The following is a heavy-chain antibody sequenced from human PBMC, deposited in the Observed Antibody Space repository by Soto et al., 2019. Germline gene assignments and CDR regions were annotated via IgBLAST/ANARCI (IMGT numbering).Heavy chain of an antibody. CDR2: IIPIFGTA. CDR1: GGTFSSYA. J-gene: IGHJ3*02. D-gene: IGHD5-18*01. CDR3: ARDLRGSQEMDTIDRDAFDI. Sequence: QVQLVQSGAEVKKPGSSVKVSCKASGGTFSSYAISWVRQAPGQGLEWMGGIIPIFGTANYAQKFQGRVTITADESTSTAYMELSSRRSEDTAVYYCARDLRGSQEMDTIDRDAFDIWGQGTMVTVSS. V-gene: IGHV1-69*12.